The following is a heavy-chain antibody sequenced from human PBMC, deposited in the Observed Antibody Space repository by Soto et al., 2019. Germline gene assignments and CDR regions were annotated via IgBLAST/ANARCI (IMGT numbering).Heavy chain of an antibody. V-gene: IGHV1-2*02. Sequence: QLHLVQSGAVVKKPGASVTVSCSASGYPVTAYYMHWVRQAPGRGLEWMGGINPATGAAKYTQTFQGRVTMPRDTSTSTVCMELGGLTSEDTAVFYCARGGGVGVAGSAAFDMWGQGTLVTVSS. CDR1: GYPVTAYY. J-gene: IGHJ3*02. D-gene: IGHD3-3*01. CDR2: INPATGAA. CDR3: ARGGGVGVAGSAAFDM.